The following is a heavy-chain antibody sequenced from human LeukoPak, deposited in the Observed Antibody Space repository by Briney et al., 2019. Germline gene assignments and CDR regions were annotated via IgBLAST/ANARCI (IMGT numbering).Heavy chain of an antibody. V-gene: IGHV3-21*01. Sequence: GGTLRLSCAASGFTFSSYSMNWVRQAPGKGLEWVSSIRRSGSYIYYADSVKGRFTISRDNAKNSLYLQMNSLRAEDTAVYYCARGGRGHYYGSGSYYKVHFDYWGQGTLVTVSS. CDR3: ARGGRGHYYGSGSYYKVHFDY. D-gene: IGHD3-10*01. J-gene: IGHJ4*02. CDR2: IRRSGSYI. CDR1: GFTFSSYS.